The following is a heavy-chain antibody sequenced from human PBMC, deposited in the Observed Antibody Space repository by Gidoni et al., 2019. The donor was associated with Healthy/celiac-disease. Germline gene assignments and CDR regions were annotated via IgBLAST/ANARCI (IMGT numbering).Heavy chain of an antibody. CDR2: IYYSAIT. CDR1: GGSISSSY. V-gene: IGHV4-59*01. Sequence: QVQLQESGPGLVKPWETLSLTCTVSGGSISSSYWSWIRQPPGKGLEWSGFIYYSAITNYNPSLKSRVTISVDTSKNQFSLKLSSVTAADTAVYYCARDQVGVAMDVWGQGTTVTVSS. D-gene: IGHD2-15*01. CDR3: ARDQVGVAMDV. J-gene: IGHJ6*02.